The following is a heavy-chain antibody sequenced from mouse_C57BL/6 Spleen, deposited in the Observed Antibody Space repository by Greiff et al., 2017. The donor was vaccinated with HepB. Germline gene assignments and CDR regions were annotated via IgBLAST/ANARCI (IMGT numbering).Heavy chain of an antibody. CDR1: GFTFSSYA. CDR2: ISDGGSYT. CDR3: ARDGAQATRYYFDY. Sequence: EVQLVESGGGLVKPGGSLKLSCAASGFTFSSYAMSWVRQTPEKRLEWVATISDGGSYTYYPDNVKGRVTISRDNAKNNLYLQMSHLKSEDTAMYYCARDGAQATRYYFDYWGQGTTLTVSS. D-gene: IGHD3-2*02. J-gene: IGHJ2*01. V-gene: IGHV5-4*01.